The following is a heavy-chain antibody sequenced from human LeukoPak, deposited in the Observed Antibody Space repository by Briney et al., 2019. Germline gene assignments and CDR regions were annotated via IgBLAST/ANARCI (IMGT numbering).Heavy chain of an antibody. V-gene: IGHV4-34*01. CDR2: ISHSGST. CDR3: ARFFDY. CDR1: GGSFSGYY. Sequence: SETLSLTCAVYGGSFSGYYWSWIRQPPGKGLEWIGEISHSGSTNYNPSLKSRVTISVDTSKNQFSLKLSSVTAADTAVYYCARFFDYWGQGTLVTVSS. J-gene: IGHJ4*02.